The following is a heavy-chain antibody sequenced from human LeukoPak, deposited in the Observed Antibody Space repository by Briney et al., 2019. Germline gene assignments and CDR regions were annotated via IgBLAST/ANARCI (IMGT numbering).Heavy chain of an antibody. CDR1: GYSFTRYW. D-gene: IGHD3-10*01. Sequence: PGESLKISCQGSGYSFTRYWIGWVRQMPGKGLEWMGAVYPGDSDVRYGPSFQGQVTISVDTSINTAYLQWSSLKASDTAIYYCARRGVTSSPLDYWCQGTLVTVSS. V-gene: IGHV5-51*01. CDR2: VYPGDSDV. CDR3: ARRGVTSSPLDY. J-gene: IGHJ4*02.